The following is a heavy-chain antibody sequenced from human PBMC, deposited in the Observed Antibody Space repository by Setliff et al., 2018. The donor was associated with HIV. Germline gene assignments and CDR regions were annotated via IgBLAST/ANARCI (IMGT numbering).Heavy chain of an antibody. J-gene: IGHJ6*02. CDR2: IILFLDIT. CDR3: ARHGDFDTYYNSMDV. V-gene: IGHV1-69*10. D-gene: IGHD3-9*01. CDR1: GDTFNKYA. Sequence: SVKVSCKVSGDTFNKYAISWVRQAPGQGLEWMGGIILFLDITNYAPRFQDRLTIDADKFTRTVYMQLSSLRSEDTAVYYCARHGDFDTYYNSMDVWGQGTTVTVSS.